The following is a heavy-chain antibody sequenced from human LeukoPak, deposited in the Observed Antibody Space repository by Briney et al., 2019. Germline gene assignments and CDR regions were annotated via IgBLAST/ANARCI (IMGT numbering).Heavy chain of an antibody. J-gene: IGHJ4*02. CDR2: INPSGGST. Sequence: ASVKVSCKASGYTFTSYYMHWVRQAPGQGLEWMGIINPSGGSTSYAQKFQGRVTMTRDMSTSTVYMELSSLRSEDTAVYYCARGSCDYVWGSYRFGGKGHFDYWGQGTLVTVSS. V-gene: IGHV1-46*01. CDR1: GYTFTSYY. CDR3: ARGSCDYVWGSYRFGGKGHFDY. D-gene: IGHD3-16*02.